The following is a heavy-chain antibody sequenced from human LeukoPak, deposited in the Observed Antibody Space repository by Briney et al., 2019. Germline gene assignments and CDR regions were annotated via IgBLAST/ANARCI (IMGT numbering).Heavy chain of an antibody. CDR2: IGTAGDT. V-gene: IGHV3-13*01. J-gene: IGHJ4*02. Sequence: GGSLRLSCAASGFTFSSYDMHWVRQATGKGLEWVSAIGTAGDTYYPGSVKGRFTISIENAKNSLYLQMNSLRAGDTAVYYCANGGGGSGNFYYFDYWGQGTLVTVSS. CDR1: GFTFSSYD. D-gene: IGHD3-10*01. CDR3: ANGGGGSGNFYYFDY.